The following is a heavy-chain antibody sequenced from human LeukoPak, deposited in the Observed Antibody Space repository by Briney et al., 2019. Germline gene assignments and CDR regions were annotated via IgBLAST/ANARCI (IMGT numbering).Heavy chain of an antibody. Sequence: GGSLRLSCAASGFTFSSYWMHWVRHAPGKGLVWVSRINSDGSSTSYADSVKGRFTISRDNAKNSLYLQMNSLRAEDTAVYYCARVKSYYGSGSYYSLDYWGQGTLVTVSS. CDR1: GFTFSSYW. D-gene: IGHD3-10*01. CDR2: INSDGSST. V-gene: IGHV3-74*01. J-gene: IGHJ4*02. CDR3: ARVKSYYGSGSYYSLDY.